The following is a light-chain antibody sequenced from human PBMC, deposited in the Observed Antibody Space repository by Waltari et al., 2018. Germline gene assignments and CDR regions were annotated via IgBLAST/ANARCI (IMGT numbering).Light chain of an antibody. CDR2: GAS. J-gene: IGKJ1*01. CDR3: QPYLRLSVT. CDR1: QSVTRA. V-gene: IGKV3-20*01. Sequence: EIVLTQSPGTLSLSPGESATLSCRTSQSVTRALAWYQQKPGQAPRLLIYGASNRATGFPDRFSGSGSGTDFSLTISSLEPEDFAVYYCQPYLRLSVTFGQGTKVEVK.